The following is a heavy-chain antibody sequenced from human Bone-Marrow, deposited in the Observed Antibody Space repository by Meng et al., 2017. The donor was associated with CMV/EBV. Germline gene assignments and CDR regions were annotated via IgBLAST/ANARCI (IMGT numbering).Heavy chain of an antibody. D-gene: IGHD1-1*01. J-gene: IGHJ4*02. CDR3: ARDSSKLWGLGY. Sequence: CKASGYTFTTYDVYWVRQALGQGLEWMGWMNPHSANTAYAQKFQGRVSMTSDSSRNTAYLELRDLTSEDTALYYCARDSSKLWGLGYWGQGTLVTVSS. CDR1: GYTFTTYD. V-gene: IGHV1-8*01. CDR2: MNPHSANT.